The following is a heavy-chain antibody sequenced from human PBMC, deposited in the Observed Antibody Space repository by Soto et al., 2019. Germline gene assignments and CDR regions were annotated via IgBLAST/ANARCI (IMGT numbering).Heavy chain of an antibody. Sequence: QVQLVESRGGVVQPGRSLRLSCAASGFTFSSYGMHWVRQAPGKGLEWVAVISYDGSNKYYADSVKGRFTISRDNSKNTLYLQMNSLRAEDTAVYYCAKLSLTTGADYWGQGTLVTVSS. CDR1: GFTFSSYG. CDR2: ISYDGSNK. J-gene: IGHJ4*02. CDR3: AKLSLTTGADY. D-gene: IGHD4-17*01. V-gene: IGHV3-30*18.